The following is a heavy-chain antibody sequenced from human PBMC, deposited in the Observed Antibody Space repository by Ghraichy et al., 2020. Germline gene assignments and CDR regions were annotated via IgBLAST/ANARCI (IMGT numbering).Heavy chain of an antibody. CDR1: GFTFSRYG. J-gene: IGHJ4*02. CDR3: ATALWRDLTVVTNPLDS. CDR2: ISFDGSDT. D-gene: IGHD2-21*02. Sequence: GGSLRLSCAASGFTFSRYGMHWACQAPGKGLEWVADISFDGSDTYYADSVKGRFTVSRDNSKSTLYLQMNSLRAEDTALYYCATALWRDLTVVTNPLDSWGPGTLVTVSS. V-gene: IGHV3-30*03.